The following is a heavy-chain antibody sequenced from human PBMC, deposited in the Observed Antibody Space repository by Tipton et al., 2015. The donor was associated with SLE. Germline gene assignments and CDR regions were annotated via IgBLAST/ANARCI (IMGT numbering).Heavy chain of an antibody. D-gene: IGHD1/OR15-1a*01. V-gene: IGHV3-74*01. CDR3: AKFEKTTDFYLDS. J-gene: IGHJ4*02. Sequence: SLRLSCAASGFTFHNYWMHWVRQAPGKGLVWVSRLSTDGSVTTYADSVKGRLTISRDNAKNTLYLQMRSLRVDDTATYYCAKFEKTTDFYLDSWGQGTLVSVSS. CDR1: GFTFHNYW. CDR2: LSTDGSVT.